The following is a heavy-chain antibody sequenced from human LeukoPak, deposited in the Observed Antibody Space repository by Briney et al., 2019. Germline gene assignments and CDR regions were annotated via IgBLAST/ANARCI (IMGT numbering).Heavy chain of an antibody. D-gene: IGHD6-13*01. CDR1: GGSISSSSYY. Sequence: SETLSLTCTDSGGSISSSSYYWGWIRQPPGKGLELIGYIYSSGSTDYNPSLKSRVTISIDTSKNQFSLRLSSVTAADTAVYYCARVASAGPLFDYWGQGTLVTVSS. J-gene: IGHJ4*02. CDR3: ARVASAGPLFDY. V-gene: IGHV4-61*05. CDR2: IYSSGST.